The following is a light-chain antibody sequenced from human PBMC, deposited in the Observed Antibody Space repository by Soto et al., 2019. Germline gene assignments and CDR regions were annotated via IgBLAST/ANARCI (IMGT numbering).Light chain of an antibody. J-gene: IGLJ1*01. Sequence: QSALTQPASVSGSPGQSITISCTGTSSDVGGYNSVSWYQQHPGKAPKLMIFDVSSRPSGVSNRFSGSKSGNTASLTISGLQAEDEADYYCCSYTSGSTPYVFGTGTKLTVL. CDR1: SSDVGGYNS. CDR3: CSYTSGSTPYV. V-gene: IGLV2-14*01. CDR2: DVS.